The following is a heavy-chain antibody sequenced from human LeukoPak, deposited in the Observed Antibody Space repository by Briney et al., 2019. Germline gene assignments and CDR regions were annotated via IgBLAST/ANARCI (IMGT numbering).Heavy chain of an antibody. CDR2: INPNSGGT. CDR1: GYTFTGYY. D-gene: IGHD2-15*01. J-gene: IGHJ5*02. Sequence: GASVKVSCKASGYTFTGYYMHWVRQAPGQGLEWMGWINPNSGGTNYAQKFQGRVTMTRDTSISTAYMELSRLRSDDTAVYYCARGFGKKKLGYCSGGSCYSAYNWFDPWGQGTLVTVSS. CDR3: ARGFGKKKLGYCSGGSCYSAYNWFDP. V-gene: IGHV1-2*02.